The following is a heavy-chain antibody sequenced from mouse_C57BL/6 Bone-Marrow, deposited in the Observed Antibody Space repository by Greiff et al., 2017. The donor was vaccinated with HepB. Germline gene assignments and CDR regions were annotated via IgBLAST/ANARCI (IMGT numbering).Heavy chain of an antibody. CDR2: IYPRSGNT. CDR3: APYYYGRGFDY. Sequence: QVQLQESGAELARPGASVKLSCKASGYTFTSYGISWVKQRTGQGLEWIGEIYPRSGNTYYNEKFKGKATLTADKSSSTAYMELRSLTSEDSAVYFCAPYYYGRGFDYWGQGTTLTVSS. D-gene: IGHD1-1*01. CDR1: GYTFTSYG. J-gene: IGHJ2*01. V-gene: IGHV1-81*01.